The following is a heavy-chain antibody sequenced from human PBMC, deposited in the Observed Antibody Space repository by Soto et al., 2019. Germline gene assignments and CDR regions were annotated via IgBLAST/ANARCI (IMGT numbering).Heavy chain of an antibody. V-gene: IGHV4-30-2*01. Sequence: QLQLQESGSERVKPSQTLSLTCAVSGGPISSGGYSWSWIRQPPGKGLGWIGYIYHSGSTYYHPSLKSPVTISVDRSKNQFSLKLSSVTAADTAVYYCARGQVVAAQHWGQGTLVTVSS. CDR2: IYHSGST. D-gene: IGHD2-15*01. CDR1: GGPISSGGYS. J-gene: IGHJ4*02. CDR3: ARGQVVAAQH.